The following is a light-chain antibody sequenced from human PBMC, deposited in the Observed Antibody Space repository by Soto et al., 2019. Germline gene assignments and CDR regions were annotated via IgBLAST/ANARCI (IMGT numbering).Light chain of an antibody. CDR3: QQYGSLPGT. J-gene: IGKJ1*01. CDR1: QSISSNY. CDR2: GAS. Sequence: EIVLTQSPGTLSLSPGDRVTISCRASQSISSNYLAWYQQKPGQAPRLLVYGASSRATDIPDRFSGSGSGTDFTLTISRLEPEDFAVYFCQQYGSLPGTFGQGTKVEI. V-gene: IGKV3-20*01.